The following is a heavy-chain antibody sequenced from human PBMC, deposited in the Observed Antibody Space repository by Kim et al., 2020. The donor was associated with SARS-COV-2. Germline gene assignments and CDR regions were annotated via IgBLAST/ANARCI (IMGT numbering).Heavy chain of an antibody. CDR3: ARQAHYYDIKNY. CDR2: IYYSGST. J-gene: IGHJ4*02. V-gene: IGHV4-39*01. CDR1: GGSISSSSYY. Sequence: SETLSLTCTVSGGSISSSSYYWGWIRQPPGKGLEWIGSIYYSGSTYYNPSLKSRVTISVDTSKNQFSLKLSSVTAADTAVYYCARQAHYYDIKNYWGQGTLVTVSS. D-gene: IGHD3-22*01.